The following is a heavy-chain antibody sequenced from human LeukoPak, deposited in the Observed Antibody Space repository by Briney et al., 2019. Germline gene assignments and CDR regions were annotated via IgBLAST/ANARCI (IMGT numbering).Heavy chain of an antibody. V-gene: IGHV3-30-3*01. CDR3: ARDGDVDTAMALI. CDR1: GFTFSSYA. Sequence: GGSLRLSCAASGFTFSSYAMHWVRQAPGKGLEWVAVISYDGSNKYYADSVKGRFTISRDNSKNTLYLQMNSLRAEDTAVYYCARDGDVDTAMALIWGQGTMVTVSS. J-gene: IGHJ3*02. D-gene: IGHD5-18*01. CDR2: ISYDGSNK.